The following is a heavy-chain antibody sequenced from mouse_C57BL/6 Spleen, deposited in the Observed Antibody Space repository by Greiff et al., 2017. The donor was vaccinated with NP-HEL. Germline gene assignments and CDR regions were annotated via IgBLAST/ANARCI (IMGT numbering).Heavy chain of an antibody. V-gene: IGHV1-72*01. CDR3: AREADYDGGAWFAY. J-gene: IGHJ3*01. Sequence: QVHVKQPGAELVKPGASVKLSCKASGYTFTSYWMHWVKQRPGRGLEWIGRIDPNSGGTKYNEKFKSKATLTVDKPSSTAYMQLSSLTSEDSAVYYCAREADYDGGAWFAYWGQGTLVTVSA. CDR2: IDPNSGGT. CDR1: GYTFTSYW. D-gene: IGHD2-4*01.